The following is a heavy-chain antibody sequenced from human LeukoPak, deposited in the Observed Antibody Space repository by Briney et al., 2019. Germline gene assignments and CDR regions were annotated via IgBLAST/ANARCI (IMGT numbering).Heavy chain of an antibody. V-gene: IGHV3-30*03. D-gene: IGHD1-26*01. J-gene: IGHJ4*02. CDR3: ARSEWELDYFDY. CDR2: ISYDGSNK. CDR1: GFTFSSYG. Sequence: PGGSLRLSCAASGFTFSSYGMHWVRQAPGKGLEWVAVISYDGSNKYYADSVKGRFTISRDNSKNTLYLQMNSLRAEDTAVYYCARSEWELDYFDYWGQGTLVTVSS.